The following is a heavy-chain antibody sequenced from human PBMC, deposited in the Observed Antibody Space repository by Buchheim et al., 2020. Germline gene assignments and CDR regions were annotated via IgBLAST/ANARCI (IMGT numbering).Heavy chain of an antibody. CDR3: AKGGGYYYAGGLDY. V-gene: IGHV3-23*04. Sequence: VQLVESGGGVVQPGRSLRLSCAASGFTFSSYGMSWVRQAPGKGLEWVSAISGSGGSTYYADSVKGRFTISRDNSKNTLYLKMNSLRAEDTAVYSCAKGGGYYYAGGLDYWGQGTL. CDR2: ISGSGGST. D-gene: IGHD3-22*01. CDR1: GFTFSSYG. J-gene: IGHJ4*02.